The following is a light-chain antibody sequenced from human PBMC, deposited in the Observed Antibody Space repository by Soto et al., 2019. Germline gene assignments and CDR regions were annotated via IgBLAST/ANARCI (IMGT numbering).Light chain of an antibody. V-gene: IGKV1-8*01. Sequence: AIRMTQSPSPLSASTGDRVTITCRARQGISSYLAWYQQKPGKAPKLLIYAASTLQSGVPSRFSGSGSGTDFTLTISCLQSEDFATYYCQQYYSYPYTFGQGTKLEIK. J-gene: IGKJ2*01. CDR1: QGISSY. CDR2: AAS. CDR3: QQYYSYPYT.